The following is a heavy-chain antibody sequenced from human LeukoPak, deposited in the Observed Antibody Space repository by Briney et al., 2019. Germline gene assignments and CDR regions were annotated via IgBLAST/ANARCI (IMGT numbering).Heavy chain of an antibody. J-gene: IGHJ6*02. D-gene: IGHD3-10*01. CDR1: GYTFTPYY. V-gene: IGHV1-2*02. CDR2: INPNSGGT. CDR3: ARTYYYGSGSYYTHYYGMDV. Sequence: ASVKVSCTASGYTFTPYYMHWVRQAPGQGLEWMGWINPNSGGTNYAQKFQGRVTMTRDTSISTAYMELSRLRSGDTAVYYCARTYYYGSGSYYTHYYGMDVWGQGTTVTVSS.